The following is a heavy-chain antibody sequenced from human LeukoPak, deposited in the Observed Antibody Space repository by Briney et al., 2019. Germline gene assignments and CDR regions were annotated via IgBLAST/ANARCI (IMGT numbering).Heavy chain of an antibody. D-gene: IGHD1-26*01. CDR2: TYYRSKWYF. V-gene: IGHV6-1*01. J-gene: IGHJ6*02. CDR1: GXSVSSNSSA. Sequence: SQTLSLTCAISGXSVSSNSSAWNWIRQSPSRGLEWLARTYYRSKWYFDYAVAVKSRIMINTDTSKNQFSLQLNSVTPEDTAVYYCARGAGYAMDVWGQGTTVTVSS. CDR3: ARGAGYAMDV.